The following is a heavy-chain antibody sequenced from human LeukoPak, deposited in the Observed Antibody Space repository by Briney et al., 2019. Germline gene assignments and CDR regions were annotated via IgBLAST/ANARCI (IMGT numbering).Heavy chain of an antibody. CDR2: IYPGDSDT. J-gene: IGHJ3*01. CDR3: ARRHCSGDSCYSGAFDV. Sequence: GESLKISCKGSGYSSTSYWIGWARQMPGKGLEWMGIIYPGDSDTIYSPSFQGQVTISADKSISTAYLQWSSLQASDTAMYYCARRHCSGDSCYSGAFDVWGQGTMVTVSS. CDR1: GYSSTSYW. V-gene: IGHV5-51*01. D-gene: IGHD2-15*01.